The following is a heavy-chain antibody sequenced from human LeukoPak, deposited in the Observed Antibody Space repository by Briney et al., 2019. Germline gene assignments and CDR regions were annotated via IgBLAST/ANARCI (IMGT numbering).Heavy chain of an antibody. V-gene: IGHV1-2*02. D-gene: IGHD3-22*01. CDR2: INTKSGDT. CDR1: GYTFTTYY. CDR3: TRVPSSDSSYYFDY. J-gene: IGHJ4*02. Sequence: ASVKVSCTASGYTFTTYYIHWVRQAPGQGLEWMGWINTKSGDTKYAQKFQGRVTMTRDTSITTAYMELSRLISDDTAVYYCTRVPSSDSSYYFDYWGQGTLVTVSS.